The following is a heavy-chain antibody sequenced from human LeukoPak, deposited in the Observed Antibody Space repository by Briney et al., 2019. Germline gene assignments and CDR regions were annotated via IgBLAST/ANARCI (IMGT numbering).Heavy chain of an antibody. D-gene: IGHD2-15*01. V-gene: IGHV4-39*01. J-gene: IGHJ4*02. CDR2: IYYSGST. Sequence: PSETLSLTCTVSGGSISSSNSYWGWIRQPPGMGLEWIGNIYYSGSTNYNASLKSRVTISVDTSKNQFSLKVSSVTAADTALYYCARRGGGSWYYFDYWGQGTLVTVSS. CDR1: GGSISSSNSY. CDR3: ARRGGGSWYYFDY.